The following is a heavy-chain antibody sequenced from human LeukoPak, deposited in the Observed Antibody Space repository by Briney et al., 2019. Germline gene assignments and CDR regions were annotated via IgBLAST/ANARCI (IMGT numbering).Heavy chain of an antibody. D-gene: IGHD6-19*01. CDR1: GYTFTGYY. J-gene: IGHJ4*02. V-gene: IGHV1-2*02. Sequence: VASVKVSCKASGYTFTGYYMHWVRQAPGQGLEWMGWINPNSGGTNYAQKFQGRVTVTRDTPITTAYMELSRLRPDDTAVYYCARVGSSGWYVHPTLDYWGQGTLVTVSS. CDR3: ARVGSSGWYVHPTLDY. CDR2: INPNSGGT.